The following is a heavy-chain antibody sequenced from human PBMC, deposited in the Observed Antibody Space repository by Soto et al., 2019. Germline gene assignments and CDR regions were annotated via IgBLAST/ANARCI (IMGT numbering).Heavy chain of an antibody. CDR3: VRECRRFLEWPTKGCTYFGMDV. V-gene: IGHV3-48*03. CDR2: ISGDGTTI. J-gene: IGHJ6*02. CDR1: GFAFSRHE. D-gene: IGHD3-3*01. Sequence: EVQLVGSGGGLVQPGGALRLSCAAPGFAFSRHEMNWVRQAPGTGLQWRSYISGDGTTIYYADSVEGRFTISRDNTKNSLYLQMDSLRAVDTALYYCVRECRRFLEWPTKGCTYFGMDVWGQGTTVTVSS.